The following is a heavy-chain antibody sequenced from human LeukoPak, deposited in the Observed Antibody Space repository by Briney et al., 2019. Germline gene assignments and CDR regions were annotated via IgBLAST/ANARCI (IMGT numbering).Heavy chain of an antibody. J-gene: IGHJ5*02. CDR2: MNPNSGNT. Sequence: ASVTVSCKASGYTFTSYDINWVRQATGQGLEWMGWMNPNSGNTGYAQKFQGRVTITRNTSISTAYMELSSLRSEDTAVYYCARGRGVVVAYSSWFDPWGQGTLVTVSS. D-gene: IGHD2-15*01. CDR1: GYTFTSYD. V-gene: IGHV1-8*03. CDR3: ARGRGVVVAYSSWFDP.